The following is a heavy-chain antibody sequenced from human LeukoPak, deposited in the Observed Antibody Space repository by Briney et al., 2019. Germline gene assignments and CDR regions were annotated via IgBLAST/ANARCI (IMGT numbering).Heavy chain of an antibody. J-gene: IGHJ4*02. V-gene: IGHV5-51*01. D-gene: IGHD3-10*01. CDR2: IYPGDSDT. CDR3: ARQYSGTYYRSFDY. Sequence: GESLKISCKGSGYSFTNYWNGWVRQMPGKGLEWMGVIYPGDSDTRYSPSFQGQVTISADKSISTAYLQWSSLKASDTAMYYCARQYSGTYYRSFDYWGQGTLVTVSS. CDR1: GYSFTNYW.